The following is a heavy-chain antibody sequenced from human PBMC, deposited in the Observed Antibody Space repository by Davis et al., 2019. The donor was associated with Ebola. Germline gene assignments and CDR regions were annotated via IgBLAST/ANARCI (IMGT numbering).Heavy chain of an antibody. J-gene: IGHJ4*02. CDR3: ARDLGPWELGGKLGY. CDR1: GFTFSTYA. Sequence: PGGSLRLSCAASGFTFSTYAMHWVRQAPGKGLEWEAVISYDGSNKYYADSVKGRFTISRDNSKNTLYLQMNSLRVEDTAVYYCARDLGPWELGGKLGYWGQGTLATVSP. D-gene: IGHD1-26*01. CDR2: ISYDGSNK. V-gene: IGHV3-30-3*01.